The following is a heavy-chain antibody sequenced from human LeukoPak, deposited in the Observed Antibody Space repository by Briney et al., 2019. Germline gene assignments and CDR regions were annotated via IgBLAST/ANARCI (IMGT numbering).Heavy chain of an antibody. Sequence: SVKVSCKASGGTFSSYAISWVRQAPGQGLEWMGGIIPIFGTANYAQKFQGRVTITADESTSTAYMELSSLRSEDTAVYYCAARYCSGGSCYSWYPDDYWGQETLVTVSS. CDR3: AARYCSGGSCYSWYPDDY. V-gene: IGHV1-69*13. D-gene: IGHD2-15*01. CDR2: IIPIFGTA. CDR1: GGTFSSYA. J-gene: IGHJ4*02.